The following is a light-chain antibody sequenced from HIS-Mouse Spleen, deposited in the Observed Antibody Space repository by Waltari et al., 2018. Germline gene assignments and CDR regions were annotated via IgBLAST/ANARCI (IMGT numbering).Light chain of an antibody. Sequence: DVVMTQSPLSLPVTLGQPASISCRSSQSLVHSDGNTYLNWFQQRPGQSPRRLIYKVSNRDSGVPDRFISSGSGTDFTLKISRVEAGDVGVYYCMQGTHWLLTFGGGTKVEIK. V-gene: IGKV2-30*02. J-gene: IGKJ4*01. CDR3: MQGTHWLLT. CDR2: KVS. CDR1: QSLVHSDGNTY.